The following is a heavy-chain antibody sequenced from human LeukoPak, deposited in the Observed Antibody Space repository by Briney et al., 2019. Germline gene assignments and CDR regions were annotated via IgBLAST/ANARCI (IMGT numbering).Heavy chain of an antibody. CDR3: ARGGIPTGPYYYFYYMDV. Sequence: GRSLRLSCAASGFTFSSYGMHWVRQAPGKGLEWVALISYDGNNKFYADSVKGRFTISRDNSRNTLYLQMSSLRGEDAAVYSCARGGIPTGPYYYFYYMDVWGKGTAVTVSS. CDR2: ISYDGNNK. V-gene: IGHV3-30*19. J-gene: IGHJ6*03. CDR1: GFTFSSYG. D-gene: IGHD3-10*01.